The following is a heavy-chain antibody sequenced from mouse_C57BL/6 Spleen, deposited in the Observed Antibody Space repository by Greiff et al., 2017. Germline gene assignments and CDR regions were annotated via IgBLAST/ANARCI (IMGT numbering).Heavy chain of an antibody. J-gene: IGHJ2*01. V-gene: IGHV14-3*01. Sequence: EVQLQQSVAELVRPGASVKLSCTASGFNIKNTYMPWVKQRPEQGLEWIGRIDPANGNTKYAPKFQGKATITADTSSNTAYLQLSSLPSEDTAIYYCARPGGSSSFDYWGQGATLTVSS. D-gene: IGHD1-1*01. CDR1: GFNIKNTY. CDR2: IDPANGNT. CDR3: ARPGGSSSFDY.